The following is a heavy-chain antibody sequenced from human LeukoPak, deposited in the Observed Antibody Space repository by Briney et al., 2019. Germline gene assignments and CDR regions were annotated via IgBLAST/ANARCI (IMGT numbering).Heavy chain of an antibody. D-gene: IGHD6-13*01. CDR2: ISSSGSTI. V-gene: IGHV3-48*03. CDR1: GFTFSSYE. Sequence: GGSLRLSCAASGFTFSSYEMNWVRQAPGKGLEWVSYISSSGSTIYYADSVKGRFTISRDNAKNSLYLQMNSLRAEDTAVYYCARARNRYSSSWYEVWFDPWGQGTLVTVSS. CDR3: ARARNRYSSSWYEVWFDP. J-gene: IGHJ5*02.